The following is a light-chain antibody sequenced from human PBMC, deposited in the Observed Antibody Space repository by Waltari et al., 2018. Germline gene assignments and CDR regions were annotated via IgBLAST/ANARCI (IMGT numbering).Light chain of an antibody. CDR1: QTVFYSANHNNY. Sequence: DFVMTQSPDSLAVSLGERATINCRSSQTVFYSANHNNYLAWYQQKPGQPPKLLISWASTRESGVPDRFSGSGSGTDFTLTISSLQAEDVAVYYCQQYYGIPYTFGQGTKLEIK. CDR3: QQYYGIPYT. J-gene: IGKJ2*01. V-gene: IGKV4-1*01. CDR2: WAS.